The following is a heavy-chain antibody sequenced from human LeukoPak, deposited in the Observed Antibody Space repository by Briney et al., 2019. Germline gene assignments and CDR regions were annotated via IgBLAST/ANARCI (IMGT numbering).Heavy chain of an antibody. Sequence: SETLSLTCTVSGVSISSFHWSWIRQPAGKGLEWIGRVHTSGTSNYNPSLESRVTMSGDTSKNQFSLSLSSVTAADTAVYYCARVGYYDSSGYSYFDYWGQGTLVTVSA. CDR1: GVSISSFH. CDR2: VHTSGTS. V-gene: IGHV4-4*07. D-gene: IGHD3-22*01. J-gene: IGHJ4*02. CDR3: ARVGYYDSSGYSYFDY.